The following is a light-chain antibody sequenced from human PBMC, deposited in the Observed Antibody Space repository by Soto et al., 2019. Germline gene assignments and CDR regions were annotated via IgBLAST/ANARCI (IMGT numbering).Light chain of an antibody. J-gene: IGKJ2*01. CDR2: GAS. CDR1: QSVSSN. CDR3: QQYNDWPRT. V-gene: IGKV3-15*01. Sequence: EIVMTQSPATLSVSPGGRATLSCRASQSVSSNLAWYQHKPGQAPRLLIYGASTRATGIPARFSGSGSGTEFTLTISSLQSEDFAVYYCQQYNDWPRTFGQGTKLEIK.